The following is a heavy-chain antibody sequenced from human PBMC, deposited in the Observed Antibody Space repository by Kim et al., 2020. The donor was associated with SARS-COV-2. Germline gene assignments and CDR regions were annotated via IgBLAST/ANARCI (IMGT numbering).Heavy chain of an antibody. Sequence: GGSLRLSCAASGFTFSDYYMSWIRQAPGKGLEGVSYISSSGSTIYYADSVKGRFTISRDNAKNSLYLQINSLRAEDTAVYYCARPHYYDILTGYTHYYFDYWGQGTLVTVSS. V-gene: IGHV3-11*01. J-gene: IGHJ4*02. CDR2: ISSSGSTI. CDR3: ARPHYYDILTGYTHYYFDY. CDR1: GFTFSDYY. D-gene: IGHD3-9*01.